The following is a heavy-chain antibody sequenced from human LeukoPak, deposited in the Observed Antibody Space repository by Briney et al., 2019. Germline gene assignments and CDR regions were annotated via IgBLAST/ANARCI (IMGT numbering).Heavy chain of an antibody. CDR3: ARVQIGYSYGSNYFDY. CDR2: IYSGGST. J-gene: IGHJ4*02. D-gene: IGHD5-18*01. V-gene: IGHV3-66*01. Sequence: GGSLRLSCAASGFTVSSNYMSWVRQAPGKGLEWVSVIYSGGSTYYADSVKGRFTISRDNSKNTLYLQMNSLRAEDTAVYYCARVQIGYSYGSNYFDYWGQGTLVTVSS. CDR1: GFTVSSNY.